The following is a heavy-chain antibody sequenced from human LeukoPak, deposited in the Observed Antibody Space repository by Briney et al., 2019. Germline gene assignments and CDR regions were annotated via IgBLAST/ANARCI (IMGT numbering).Heavy chain of an antibody. Sequence: PGGSLRHSCAASGFTFRSSWMHWVRPAAGKGLMWMSRPNGYGSITSSADSVKGRFIISRDNAKKTVYLQMNRLRAEERAIYFCGRGHVVLIDHWGRGTLVTVSS. V-gene: IGHV3-74*01. D-gene: IGHD2-15*01. J-gene: IGHJ4*02. CDR3: GRGHVVLIDH. CDR2: PNGYGSIT. CDR1: GFTFRSSW.